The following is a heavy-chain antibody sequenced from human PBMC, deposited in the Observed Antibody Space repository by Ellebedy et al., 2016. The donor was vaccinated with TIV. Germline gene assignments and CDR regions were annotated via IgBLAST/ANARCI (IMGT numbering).Heavy chain of an antibody. V-gene: IGHV4-59*01. D-gene: IGHD3-16*02. Sequence: SETLSLXXTVSGGSISSYYWSWIRQFPGKGLEWIGYISYSGATNYNPSLRGRVTISLDTSKNQFSLKVTSVTAADTAEYYCARVRGDDYVWGSYRLHAFDIWGQGTMVTVSS. J-gene: IGHJ3*02. CDR2: ISYSGAT. CDR1: GGSISSYY. CDR3: ARVRGDDYVWGSYRLHAFDI.